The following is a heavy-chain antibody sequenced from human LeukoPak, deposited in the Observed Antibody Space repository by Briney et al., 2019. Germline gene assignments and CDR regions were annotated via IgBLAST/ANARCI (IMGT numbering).Heavy chain of an antibody. D-gene: IGHD6-6*01. V-gene: IGHV1-69*05. CDR3: ASASIAARPGRDYFDY. J-gene: IGHJ4*02. Sequence: SVKVSCKASGGTFSSYAISWVRQAPGQGLEWMGGIIPIFGTANYAQKFQGRVTITTDASTSTAYTELSSLRSEDTAVYYCASASIAARPGRDYFDYWGQGTLVTVSS. CDR2: IIPIFGTA. CDR1: GGTFSSYA.